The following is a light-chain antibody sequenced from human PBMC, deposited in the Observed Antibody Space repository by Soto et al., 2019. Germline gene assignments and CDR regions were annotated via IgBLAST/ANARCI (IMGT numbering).Light chain of an antibody. J-gene: IGKJ1*01. V-gene: IGKV3-15*01. Sequence: EIVLTQSPCTLSLSPGERATLSCRASQGVSSYLAWYQQKPGQAPRLLIYGASTRATGIPARFSGSGSGTEFTLTISSLQSEDFAVYYCQQYNNWPPWTFGQGTKVDI. CDR1: QGVSSY. CDR3: QQYNNWPPWT. CDR2: GAS.